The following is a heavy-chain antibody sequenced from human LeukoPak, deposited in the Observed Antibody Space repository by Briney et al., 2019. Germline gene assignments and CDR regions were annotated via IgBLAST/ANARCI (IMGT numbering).Heavy chain of an antibody. CDR2: IKGDGSST. V-gene: IGHV3-74*01. CDR1: GFTFSSYW. Sequence: PGGSLRLSCAASGFTFSSYWMPWVRHTPGKGLVWVSRIKGDGSSTSYADSVKGRFTISRDNAKNTLYLQMNSLRAEDTAVYYCARDGYRFGHDFDYWGQGTLVTVSS. CDR3: ARDGYRFGHDFDY. J-gene: IGHJ4*02. D-gene: IGHD5-18*01.